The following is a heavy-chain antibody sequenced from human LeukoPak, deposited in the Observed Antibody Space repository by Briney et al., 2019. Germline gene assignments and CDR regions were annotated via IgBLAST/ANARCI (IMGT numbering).Heavy chain of an antibody. CDR3: ARSFSGWRGDYFDY. Sequence: GGSLRLSCAASGFTFSSYWMTWVRQAPGKGLEWVANINQDGSEKYYVDSVKGRFTISRDNAKNSLYLQMNSLRAEDTALYYYARSFSGWRGDYFDYWGQGTLVTVSS. CDR2: INQDGSEK. CDR1: GFTFSSYW. J-gene: IGHJ4*02. V-gene: IGHV3-7*02. D-gene: IGHD6-19*01.